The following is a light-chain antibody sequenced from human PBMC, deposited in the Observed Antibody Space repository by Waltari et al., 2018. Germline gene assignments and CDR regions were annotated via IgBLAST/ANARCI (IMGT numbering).Light chain of an antibody. CDR1: QYINNY. Sequence: DIQMTQSPSSLSASVGDRVLITCRASQYINNYLNWYQQKPGKAPYLLIYAASTLHVGVPSSFSGSGSGTEFTLTISVIQPEDCAAYYCQQIYSAPRMFGQGTKVEVK. J-gene: IGKJ1*01. V-gene: IGKV1-39*01. CDR3: QQIYSAPRM. CDR2: AAS.